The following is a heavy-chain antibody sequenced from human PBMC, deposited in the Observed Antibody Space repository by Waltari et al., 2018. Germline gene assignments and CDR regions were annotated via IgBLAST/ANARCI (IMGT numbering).Heavy chain of an antibody. D-gene: IGHD2-2*01. J-gene: IGHJ3*02. CDR1: GGTFSSYA. CDR2: ILPVFGTA. Sequence: QVQLVQSGAEVKKPGSSVKVSCKASGGTFSSYAISWVRQTPGQGLEWMGWILPVFGTANYAQKLQGRVTITADESTSTAYMELSSLRSEDTAVYYCASRTLGVPAAVDIYAFDIWGQGTMVTVSS. CDR3: ASRTLGVPAAVDIYAFDI. V-gene: IGHV1-69*01.